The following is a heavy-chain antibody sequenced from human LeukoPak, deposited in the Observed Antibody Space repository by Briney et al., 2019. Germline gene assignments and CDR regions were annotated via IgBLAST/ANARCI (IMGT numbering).Heavy chain of an antibody. CDR3: AKCGWWLHDLDY. CDR1: GFTFSSYT. CDR2: IRSDSSYI. Sequence: PGGSLRLSCAASGFTFSSYTMNWVRQAPGKGLEWVSYIRSDSSYIYYADSVKGRFTISRDNAKNSLYLQMNSLRAEDTAVYYCAKCGWWLHDLDYWGQGTLVTVSS. V-gene: IGHV3-21*04. D-gene: IGHD2-15*01. J-gene: IGHJ4*02.